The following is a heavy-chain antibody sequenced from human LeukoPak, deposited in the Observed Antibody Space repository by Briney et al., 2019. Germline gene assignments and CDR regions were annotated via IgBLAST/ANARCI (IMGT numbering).Heavy chain of an antibody. Sequence: GGSLRLSCAASGFTFDDYAMHWVRQAPGKGLEWVSGISWNSGSIGYADSVKGRFTISRDNAKNSLYLQMNSLRAEDTALYYCAKDLTGGTQLLVFDPWGQGTLVTVSS. CDR1: GFTFDDYA. D-gene: IGHD5-18*01. CDR2: ISWNSGSI. CDR3: AKDLTGGTQLLVFDP. J-gene: IGHJ5*02. V-gene: IGHV3-9*01.